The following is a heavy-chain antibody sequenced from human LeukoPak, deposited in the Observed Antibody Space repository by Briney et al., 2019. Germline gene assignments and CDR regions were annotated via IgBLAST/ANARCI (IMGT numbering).Heavy chain of an antibody. CDR3: ARAESHQYLY. CDR2: INHGGST. V-gene: IGHV4-34*01. CDR1: GGSFSGYY. J-gene: IGHJ4*02. Sequence: PSETLSLTCAVYGGSFSGYYWSWIRQPPGKGLEWIGEINHGGSTNYNPSLKSRVTISVDTSKNQFSLNLSSVTAADTAMYYCARAESHQYLYWGQGTLVTVSS. D-gene: IGHD2/OR15-2a*01.